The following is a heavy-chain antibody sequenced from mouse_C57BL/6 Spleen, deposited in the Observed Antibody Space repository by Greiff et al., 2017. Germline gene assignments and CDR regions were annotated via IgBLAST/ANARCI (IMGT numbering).Heavy chain of an antibody. CDR2: ISYDGSN. CDR3: AREGDGYPWFAY. J-gene: IGHJ3*01. Sequence: EVKLMESGPGLVKPSQSLSLTCSVTGYSITSGYYWNWLRQFPGNKLEWMGYISYDGSNNYNPSLKNRISITRDTSKNQFFLKLNSVTTEDTATYYCAREGDGYPWFAYWGQGTLVTVSA. D-gene: IGHD2-3*01. V-gene: IGHV3-6*01. CDR1: GYSITSGYY.